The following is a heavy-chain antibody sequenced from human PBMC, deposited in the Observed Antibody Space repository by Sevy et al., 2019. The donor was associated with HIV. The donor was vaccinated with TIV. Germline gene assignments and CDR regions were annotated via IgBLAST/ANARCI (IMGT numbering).Heavy chain of an antibody. Sequence: ASVKVSCQASGYTFTSYDINWVRQATGQGLEWMGWMNPNSGNTGYAQKLQGRVTMTRNTSISTAYMELSSLRSEDTAVYYCALYYDFWRGYNNAFDIWGQGTMVTVSS. D-gene: IGHD3-3*01. CDR3: ALYYDFWRGYNNAFDI. CDR1: GYTFTSYD. V-gene: IGHV1-8*01. CDR2: MNPNSGNT. J-gene: IGHJ3*02.